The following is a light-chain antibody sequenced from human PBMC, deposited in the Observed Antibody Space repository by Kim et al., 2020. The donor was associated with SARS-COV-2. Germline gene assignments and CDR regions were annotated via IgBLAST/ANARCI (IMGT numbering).Light chain of an antibody. CDR2: RNN. Sequence: LTQPPSVSKGLRQTATLTCTGNNNNVGNQGAAWLQQHQGHPPKLLSYRNNNRPSGISERFSASRSGDTASLTITGLQPEDETDYYCSAWDSSLNAWVFGGGTKLTV. V-gene: IGLV10-54*04. J-gene: IGLJ3*02. CDR1: NNNVGNQG. CDR3: SAWDSSLNAWV.